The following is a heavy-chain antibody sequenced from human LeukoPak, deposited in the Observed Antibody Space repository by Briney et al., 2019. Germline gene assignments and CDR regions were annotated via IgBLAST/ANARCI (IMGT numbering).Heavy chain of an antibody. CDR3: ARDFWSGLRSVWYFDL. Sequence: SQTLSLTCTVSGGSISSGSYYWSWIRQPAGKGLEWIGRIYTSGSTNYNPSLKSRVTISVDTSKNQFSLKLSSVTAADTAVYYCARDFWSGLRSVWYFDLWGRGTLVTVSS. CDR1: GGSISSGSYY. J-gene: IGHJ2*01. D-gene: IGHD3-3*01. CDR2: IYTSGST. V-gene: IGHV4-61*02.